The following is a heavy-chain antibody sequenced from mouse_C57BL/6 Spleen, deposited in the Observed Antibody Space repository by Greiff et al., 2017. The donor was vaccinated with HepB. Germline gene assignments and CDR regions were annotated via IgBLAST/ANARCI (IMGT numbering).Heavy chain of an antibody. CDR3: ARCGNYVGYAMDY. J-gene: IGHJ4*01. Sequence: QLQQPGAELVKPGASVKLSCKASGYTFTSYWMQWVKQRPGQGLEWIGEIDPSDSYTNYNQKFKGKATLTVDTSSSTAYMQLSSLTSEDSAVYYCARCGNYVGYAMDYWGQGTSVTVSS. CDR1: GYTFTSYW. V-gene: IGHV1-50*01. D-gene: IGHD2-1*01. CDR2: IDPSDSYT.